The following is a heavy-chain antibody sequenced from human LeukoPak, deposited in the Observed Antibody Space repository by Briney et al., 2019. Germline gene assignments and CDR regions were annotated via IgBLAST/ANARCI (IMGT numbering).Heavy chain of an antibody. Sequence: SETLSLTCTVSGGSISSSSYYWGWIRQPPGKGLEWIGSIYYSGSTNYNPSLKSRVTMSVDTSKNQFSLKLSSVTAADTAVYYCAREGADCSGGSCAGPFDYWGQGTLVTVSS. CDR2: IYYSGST. D-gene: IGHD2-15*01. J-gene: IGHJ4*02. CDR1: GGSISSSSYY. V-gene: IGHV4-39*07. CDR3: AREGADCSGGSCAGPFDY.